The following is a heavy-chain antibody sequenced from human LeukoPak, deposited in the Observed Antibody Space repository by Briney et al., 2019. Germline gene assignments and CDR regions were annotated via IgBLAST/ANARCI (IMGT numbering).Heavy chain of an antibody. D-gene: IGHD3-22*01. Sequence: GGSLRLSCAASGFTFSTYWMHWVRQGPGKGLVWVSRINNNGSITSYADSVRGRFTISRDNAKNTLYLQMNSLRDEDTAVYFCARTDYYDISKYYDYWGQGTLVTVSS. J-gene: IGHJ4*02. CDR1: GFTFSTYW. CDR2: INNNGSIT. V-gene: IGHV3-74*01. CDR3: ARTDYYDISKYYDY.